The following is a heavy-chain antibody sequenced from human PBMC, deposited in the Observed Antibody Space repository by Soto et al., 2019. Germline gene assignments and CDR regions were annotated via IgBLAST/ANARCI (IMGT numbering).Heavy chain of an antibody. V-gene: IGHV4-34*01. CDR3: ASGKTRTARPSLRYYYYGLDV. D-gene: IGHD6-6*01. Sequence: QVQLQQWGACLLKPSETLSLTCTIYGGSFSGYYWNWIRQPPGKGLEWIGEINHSGTTNYSPSLNRRVSISVDTTKDQFALNRSSVTAADTAVYYCASGKTRTARPSLRYYYYGLDVWGQGTTVTVSS. CDR2: INHSGTT. CDR1: GGSFSGYY. J-gene: IGHJ6*02.